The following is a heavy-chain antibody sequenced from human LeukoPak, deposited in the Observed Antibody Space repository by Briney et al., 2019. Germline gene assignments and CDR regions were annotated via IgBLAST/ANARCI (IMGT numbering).Heavy chain of an antibody. CDR2: ISPNSGGT. V-gene: IGHV1-2*02. CDR1: GYTFTGYY. Sequence: ASVKVSCKASGYTFTGYYIHWVRQAPGQGLEWVGWISPNSGGTKYAQNFQGRVTMTRDTSISTAYMELNRLRSDDTAVYYCARGDCSTISCPFDPWGQGTLVTVFS. J-gene: IGHJ5*02. D-gene: IGHD2-2*01. CDR3: ARGDCSTISCPFDP.